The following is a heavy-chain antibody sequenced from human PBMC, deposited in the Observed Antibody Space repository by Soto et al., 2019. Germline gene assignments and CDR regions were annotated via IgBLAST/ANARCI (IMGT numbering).Heavy chain of an antibody. J-gene: IGHJ4*02. D-gene: IGHD6-19*01. CDR3: ARGAHSSGWYHLVAYDY. Sequence: QVQLQQWGAGLLKPSETLSLTCAVYGGSFSGYYWSWIRQPPGKGLEWIGEINHSGSTNYNPSLKRRVTISVDTSKNQFSLKLSSVTAADTAVYYCARGAHSSGWYHLVAYDYWGQGTLVTVSS. V-gene: IGHV4-34*01. CDR2: INHSGST. CDR1: GGSFSGYY.